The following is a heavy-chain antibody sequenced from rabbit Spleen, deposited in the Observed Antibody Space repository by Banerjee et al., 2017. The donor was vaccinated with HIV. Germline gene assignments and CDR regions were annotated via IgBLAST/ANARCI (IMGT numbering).Heavy chain of an antibody. D-gene: IGHD4-1*01. V-gene: IGHV1S47*01. CDR1: GIDFTKNY. J-gene: IGHJ3*01. CDR2: IYAAEGRT. CDR3: ARAIVPWLGLTRLDL. Sequence: QEQLTETGGGLVQPGGSLTLSCKASGIDFTKNYITWVRQAPGKGLEWIGIIYAAEGRTDYASWVNGRFTISSDNAQSTVELKMTSLTAADTATYFCARAIVPWLGLTRLDLGGPGPLVTAS.